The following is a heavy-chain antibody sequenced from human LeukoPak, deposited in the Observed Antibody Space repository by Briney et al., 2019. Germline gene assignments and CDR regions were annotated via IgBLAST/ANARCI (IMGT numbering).Heavy chain of an antibody. CDR3: AKQPDSGSYYTRAFDI. D-gene: IGHD1-26*01. CDR2: IRPDGSYT. V-gene: IGHV3-74*01. Sequence: PGGSLRLSCTASGFTFSNYWMHWVRQAPGKGLVWVSRIRPDGSYTTYADSVKGRFTISRDNAKNTLYLQMNSLRAEDTAVYYCAKQPDSGSYYTRAFDIWGQGTMVTVSS. CDR1: GFTFSNYW. J-gene: IGHJ3*02.